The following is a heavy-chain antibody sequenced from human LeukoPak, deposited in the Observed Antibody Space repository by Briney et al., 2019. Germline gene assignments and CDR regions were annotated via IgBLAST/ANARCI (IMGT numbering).Heavy chain of an antibody. CDR2: INSDGSRT. Sequence: SGGSLRLSCAASGFTVSSNYMSWVRQAPGRGLVWVSNINSDGSRTSYADSVKGRFTISRDNAKNTLYLQMNSLRAEDTAVYYCARDRSYNMDVWGQGTTVTVSS. CDR3: ARDRSYNMDV. V-gene: IGHV3-74*01. J-gene: IGHJ6*02. D-gene: IGHD1-1*01. CDR1: GFTVSSNY.